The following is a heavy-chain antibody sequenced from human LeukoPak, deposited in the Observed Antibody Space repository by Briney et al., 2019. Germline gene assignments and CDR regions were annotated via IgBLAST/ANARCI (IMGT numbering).Heavy chain of an antibody. CDR2: ISSSSSTI. V-gene: IGHV3-48*01. CDR1: GFTFSSYS. CDR3: ASTSAAAGTFDP. J-gene: IGHJ5*02. D-gene: IGHD6-13*01. Sequence: PGGSLRLSCAASGFTFSSYSMNWVRQAPGKGLEGVSYISSSSSTIYYADSVKGRFTISRDNAKNSLYLQMNSLRAEDTAVYYCASTSAAAGTFDPWGQGTLVTVSS.